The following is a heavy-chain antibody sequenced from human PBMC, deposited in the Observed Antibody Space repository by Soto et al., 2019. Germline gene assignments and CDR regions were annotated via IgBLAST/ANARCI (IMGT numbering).Heavy chain of an antibody. CDR3: ARSSITIFGVVRDYYYYMDV. Sequence: ASVKVSCKASGYSFTGNSMHWVRQAPGQGLEWMGWINPNSGGTNYAQKFQGWVTMTRDTSISTAYMELSRLRSDDTAVYYCARSSITIFGVVRDYYYYMDVWGKGTTVTVSS. CDR2: INPNSGGT. V-gene: IGHV1-2*04. CDR1: GYSFTGNS. J-gene: IGHJ6*03. D-gene: IGHD3-3*01.